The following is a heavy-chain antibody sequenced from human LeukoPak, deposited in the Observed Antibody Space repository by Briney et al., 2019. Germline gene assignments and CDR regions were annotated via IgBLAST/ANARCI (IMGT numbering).Heavy chain of an antibody. Sequence: PSETLSLTCTVSGGSISSYYWSWIRQPPWKGLEWIGYIYYSGSTNYNPSLKSRVTISVDTSKSQFSLKLSSVTAADTAVYYCARAGIQLWLGNFDYWGQGTLVTVSS. CDR3: ARAGIQLWLGNFDY. D-gene: IGHD5-18*01. CDR1: GGSISSYY. CDR2: IYYSGST. J-gene: IGHJ4*02. V-gene: IGHV4-59*08.